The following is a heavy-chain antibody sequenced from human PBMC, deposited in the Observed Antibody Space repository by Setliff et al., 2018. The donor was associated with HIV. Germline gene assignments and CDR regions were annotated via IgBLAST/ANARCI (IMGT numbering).Heavy chain of an antibody. V-gene: IGHV4-59*01. Sequence: PSETLSLTCTVSGGSISSYYWSWIRQPPGKRLEWIGYIYYTGSTNYNPSLKSRVTISLDTSKNQFSLNLSSVTAADTAVYYCARDAPTVYANGWFDPWGQGTLVTVSS. CDR2: IYYTGST. CDR1: GGSISSYY. J-gene: IGHJ5*02. D-gene: IGHD2-8*01. CDR3: ARDAPTVYANGWFDP.